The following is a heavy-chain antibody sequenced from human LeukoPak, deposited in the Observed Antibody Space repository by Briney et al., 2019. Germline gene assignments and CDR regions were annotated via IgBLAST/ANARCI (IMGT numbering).Heavy chain of an antibody. V-gene: IGHV3-23*01. Sequence: GGSLRLSCAASGFAFSRYTISWVRQAPGKGLEWVSTITDIHDITYNADFVNGRFTISRANSKNTLYLQMNSLRVEDTALYYCARVLRGDWFDPWGQGTLVTVSS. J-gene: IGHJ5*02. D-gene: IGHD3-10*01. CDR3: ARVLRGDWFDP. CDR2: ITDIHDIT. CDR1: GFAFSRYT.